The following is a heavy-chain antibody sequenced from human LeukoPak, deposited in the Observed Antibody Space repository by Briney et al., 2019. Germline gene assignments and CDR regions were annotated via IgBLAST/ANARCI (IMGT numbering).Heavy chain of an antibody. Sequence: GGSLRLSCAASEFTFNNYWMHWVRQAPGKGLEWVANIKQDGGEKYYVDSVEGRFTISRDNAKNSLYLQMNSLRAGDTAVYYCASEGDSYGHVDNWGEGTLVTVCS. CDR2: IKQDGGEK. CDR3: ASEGDSYGHVDN. J-gene: IGHJ4*02. V-gene: IGHV3-7*01. CDR1: EFTFNNYW. D-gene: IGHD5-18*01.